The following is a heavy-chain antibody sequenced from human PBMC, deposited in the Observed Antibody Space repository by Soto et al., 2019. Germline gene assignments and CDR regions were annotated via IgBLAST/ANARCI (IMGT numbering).Heavy chain of an antibody. V-gene: IGHV5-51*01. CDR1: GYSFSFYW. CDR2: MYPDDSDI. CDR3: ATAYVYDFENSNYYRDAFDI. D-gene: IGHD3-22*01. Sequence: KISCKASGYSFSFYWIGWVRQMPGKGLEWMAIMYPDDSDIRYSPSFEAHVTISADKSTSTAFLQWSSLKASDTAMYYCATAYVYDFENSNYYRDAFDIWGQGILVTVSS. J-gene: IGHJ3*02.